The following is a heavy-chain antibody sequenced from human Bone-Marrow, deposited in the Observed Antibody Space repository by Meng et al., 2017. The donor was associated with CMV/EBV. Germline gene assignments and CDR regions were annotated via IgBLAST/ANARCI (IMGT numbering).Heavy chain of an antibody. V-gene: IGHV4-39*01. J-gene: IGHJ6*02. Sequence: SETLSLTCTVSGDSISSSRYYWGWIRQPPGKGPEWIGSIYYSGSTYCNPSLKSRVTISVDTSKNQFSLKVNSVTATDTAVYYCARPGYGMDVWGQGTTVPVSS. CDR2: IYYSGST. CDR1: GDSISSSRYY. CDR3: ARPGYGMDV.